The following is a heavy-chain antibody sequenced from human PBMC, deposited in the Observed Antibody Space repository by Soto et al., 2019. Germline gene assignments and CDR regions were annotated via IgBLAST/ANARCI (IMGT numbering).Heavy chain of an antibody. J-gene: IGHJ5*02. CDR1: GFIFSHYG. CDR3: XXXXXXXDDSAP. V-gene: IGHV3-33*01. D-gene: IGHD3-22*01. Sequence: QVQLVESGGSVVQPGRSLRLSCTTSGFIFSHYGMHWVRQAPXXGLEWVAVIWSDGSKTSYAESVKGQFTISRDDSTXXXXXXXXXXXXXXXXXXXXXXXXXXXDDSAPWGQGTLVTVSS. CDR2: IWSDGSKT.